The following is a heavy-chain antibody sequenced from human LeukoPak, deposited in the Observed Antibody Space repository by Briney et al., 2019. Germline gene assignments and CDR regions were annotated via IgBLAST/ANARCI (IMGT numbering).Heavy chain of an antibody. Sequence: ASQTLSLTCAVSGGSISSGGYSWSWIRQPPGKGLEWIGYIYHSGSTYYNPSLKSRVTISVDTSKNQFSLKLRSVTAADTAVYYCARVGVMITFGGVTRYPFGYWGQGTLVTVSS. CDR3: ARVGVMITFGGVTRYPFGY. J-gene: IGHJ4*02. CDR1: GGSISSGGYS. V-gene: IGHV4-30-2*01. D-gene: IGHD3-16*01. CDR2: IYHSGST.